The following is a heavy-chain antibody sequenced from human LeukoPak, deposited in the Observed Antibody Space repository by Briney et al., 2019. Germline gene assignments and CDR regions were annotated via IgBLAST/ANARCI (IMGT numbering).Heavy chain of an antibody. D-gene: IGHD6-19*01. J-gene: IGHJ4*02. CDR3: ARMYTSGWYFDY. CDR1: GFSLSTPGMR. V-gene: IGHV2-70*04. Sequence: SGPALVKPTQTPTLTCTFSGFSLSTPGMRVSWIRQPPGKALEWLGRIDWDDDKFYITSLKTRLTISKDTSKNQVVLTMTNMDPVDTATYYCARMYTSGWYFDYWGQGTLVTVSS. CDR2: IDWDDDK.